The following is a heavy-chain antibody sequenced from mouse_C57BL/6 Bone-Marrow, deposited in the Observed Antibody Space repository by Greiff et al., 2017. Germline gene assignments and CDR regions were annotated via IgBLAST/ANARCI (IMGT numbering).Heavy chain of an antibody. CDR1: GFTFSDYG. CDR3: SRGRRGFAY. J-gene: IGHJ3*01. V-gene: IGHV5-17*01. CDR2: ISSGSSTI. Sequence: EVKLMESGGGLVKPGGSLKLSCAASGFTFSDYGMHWVRQAPEKGLAWVAYISSGSSTIYYADKVKGRFTISRDNAKNTMFLQMTSLRSEDTAMYYCSRGRRGFAYWGQGTLVTVSA.